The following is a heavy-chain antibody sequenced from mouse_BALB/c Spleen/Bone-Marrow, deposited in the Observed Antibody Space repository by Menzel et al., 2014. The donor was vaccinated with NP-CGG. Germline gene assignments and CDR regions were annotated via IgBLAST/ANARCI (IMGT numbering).Heavy chain of an antibody. Sequence: VQLQESAAELARPGASVKMSCKASGYTFSSYTMHWVKQRPGQDLEWIGFINPSSDYTGYNQKFKDKTTLTADKSSNTAYMQLSSLTSEDSAVYYCAKPTVVAHFDYWGQGTTLTVSS. CDR1: GYTFSSYT. J-gene: IGHJ2*01. V-gene: IGHV1-4*02. D-gene: IGHD1-1*01. CDR3: AKPTVVAHFDY. CDR2: INPSSDYT.